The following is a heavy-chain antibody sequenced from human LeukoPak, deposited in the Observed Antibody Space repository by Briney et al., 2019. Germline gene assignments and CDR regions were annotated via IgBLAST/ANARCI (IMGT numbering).Heavy chain of an antibody. D-gene: IGHD5-18*01. Sequence: GGSLRLSCAASGFTVSSNYMSWVRQAPGKGLEWVSVIYSGGSTYYADSVKGRFTISRDNPKNTLYLQMNSLRAEDTAVYYCAGYTATAPFDYWGQGTLVTVSS. CDR1: GFTVSSNY. V-gene: IGHV3-53*01. J-gene: IGHJ4*02. CDR2: IYSGGST. CDR3: AGYTATAPFDY.